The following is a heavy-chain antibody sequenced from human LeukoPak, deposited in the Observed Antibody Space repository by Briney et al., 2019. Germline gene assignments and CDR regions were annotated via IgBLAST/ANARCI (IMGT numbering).Heavy chain of an antibody. D-gene: IGHD3-10*01. Sequence: GGSLRLSCAASGFTVSNNYMSWVRQAPGKGLEWVSVIYSGGSTYYTDSVKGRFTISRDNSKNTLYLQMNSLRAEDTAVYYCAREYITMVRGVMGPNYYGMDVWGQGTTVTVS. CDR3: AREYITMVRGVMGPNYYGMDV. J-gene: IGHJ6*02. CDR1: GFTVSNNY. V-gene: IGHV3-53*01. CDR2: IYSGGST.